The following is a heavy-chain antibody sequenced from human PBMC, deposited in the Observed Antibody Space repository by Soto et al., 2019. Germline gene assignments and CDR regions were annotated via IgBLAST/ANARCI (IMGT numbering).Heavy chain of an antibody. CDR1: GGSISSVTYY. D-gene: IGHD5-12*01. Sequence: QLQESGPGLVKPSETLSLTCTVSGGSISSVTYYWGWIRQSPGKGLEWIGSVFYSGVTYYNPSLKSRVSMSADTSKDQFSLNLSSVTAADTAVYYCARHLGGYDYIVDNWGQGILVTVSS. J-gene: IGHJ4*02. V-gene: IGHV4-39*01. CDR2: VFYSGVT. CDR3: ARHLGGYDYIVDN.